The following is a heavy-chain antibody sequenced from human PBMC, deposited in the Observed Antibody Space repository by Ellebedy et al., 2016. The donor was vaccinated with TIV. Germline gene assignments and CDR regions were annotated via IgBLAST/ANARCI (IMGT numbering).Heavy chain of an antibody. Sequence: PGGSLRLSCVASGFTFSSYWMHWVRQAPGEGLEWVSRTNSDVSSPTYADSVKGRFTISRDNAKNTLYLQMNSLRAEDTAVYYCARGIGGYCDSWGQGTLVTVSS. CDR3: ARGIGGYCDS. D-gene: IGHD2-15*01. CDR2: TNSDVSSP. CDR1: GFTFSSYW. V-gene: IGHV3-74*03. J-gene: IGHJ4*02.